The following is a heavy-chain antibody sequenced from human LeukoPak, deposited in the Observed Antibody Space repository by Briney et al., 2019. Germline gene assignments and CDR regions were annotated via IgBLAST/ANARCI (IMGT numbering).Heavy chain of an antibody. CDR2: IGGRDTRI. CDR1: GFPFSSHD. CDR3: AREGQYCSSSACQFDY. J-gene: IGHJ4*02. D-gene: IGHD2-2*01. V-gene: IGHV3-23*01. Sequence: PGGSLRLSCVGSGFPFSSHDMIWVRQAPGKGLEWVSDIGGRDTRINYADSVKGRFTISRDNSKNTVYLQMSSLRVEDTAIYYCAREGQYCSSSACQFDYWGQGTLVTVSS.